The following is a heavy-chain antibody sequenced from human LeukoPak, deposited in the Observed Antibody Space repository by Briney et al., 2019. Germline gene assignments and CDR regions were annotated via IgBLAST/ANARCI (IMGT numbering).Heavy chain of an antibody. Sequence: SETLSLTCAVSGYSISSGYYWGWIRQPPGKGLEWIGSIYHSGSTYYNPSLKSRVTISVDTSKNQFSLKLSSVTAADTAVYYCARGRSSNYDILTGYFAYWGQGTLVTVSS. V-gene: IGHV4-38-2*01. CDR3: ARGRSSNYDILTGYFAY. D-gene: IGHD3-9*01. CDR1: GYSISSGYY. CDR2: IYHSGST. J-gene: IGHJ4*02.